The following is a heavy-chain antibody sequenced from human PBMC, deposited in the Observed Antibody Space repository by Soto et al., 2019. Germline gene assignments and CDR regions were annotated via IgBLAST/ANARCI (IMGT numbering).Heavy chain of an antibody. V-gene: IGHV3-23*01. Sequence: GGSLRLSCAASGFTFSSYAMSWVRQAPGKGLEWVSAISGSGGSTYYADSVKGRFTISRDNSKNTLYLQMNSLRAEDTAVYCCAKEVRVTTLEYYCDYWGQGTLVTVSS. J-gene: IGHJ4*02. CDR3: AKEVRVTTLEYYCDY. CDR2: ISGSGGST. D-gene: IGHD4-17*01. CDR1: GFTFSSYA.